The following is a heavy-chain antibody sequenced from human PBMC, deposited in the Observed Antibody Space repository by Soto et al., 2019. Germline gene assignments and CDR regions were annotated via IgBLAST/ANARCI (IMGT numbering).Heavy chain of an antibody. V-gene: IGHV1-8*01. CDR3: ARGRPPPYCSSTSCYLSGPAVHYYYYMDV. D-gene: IGHD2-2*01. Sequence: ASVKVSCKTSGYTFTSYDINWVRQATGQGLEWMGWMNPNSGNTGYAQKFQGRVTMTRNTSISTAYMELSSLRSEDTAVYYCARGRPPPYCSSTSCYLSGPAVHYYYYMDVWGKGTTVTVSS. J-gene: IGHJ6*03. CDR2: MNPNSGNT. CDR1: GYTFTSYD.